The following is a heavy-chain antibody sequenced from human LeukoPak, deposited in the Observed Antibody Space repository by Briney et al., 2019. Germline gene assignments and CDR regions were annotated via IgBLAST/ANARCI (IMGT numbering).Heavy chain of an antibody. J-gene: IGHJ6*02. D-gene: IGHD2-8*01. V-gene: IGHV3-21*01. CDR3: ARAGYCTNGVCYKSYYGMXX. Sequence: RLSXAASGFTFSTYIMNWVRQAPGKGLEWVSTITSTSAYIYYADSVKGRFTISRDNAKKSLYLQMNSLRAQDTAVYYCARAGYCTNGVCYKSYYGMXXSGXG. CDR1: GFTFSTYI. CDR2: ITSTSAYI.